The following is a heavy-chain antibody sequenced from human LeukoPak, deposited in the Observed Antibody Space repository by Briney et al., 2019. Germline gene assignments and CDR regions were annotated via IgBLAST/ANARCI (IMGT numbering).Heavy chain of an antibody. CDR1: GFTFSSYS. V-gene: IGHV3-21*01. Sequence: GGSLRLSCAASGFTFSSYSMNWVRQAPGKGLEWVSSISSSSSYIYYADSVKGRFTISRDNSKNTLYLQMNSLRAEDTAVYYCARAGRWLQLPAFDIWGQGTMVTVSS. CDR3: ARAGRWLQLPAFDI. J-gene: IGHJ3*02. D-gene: IGHD5-12*01. CDR2: ISSSSSYI.